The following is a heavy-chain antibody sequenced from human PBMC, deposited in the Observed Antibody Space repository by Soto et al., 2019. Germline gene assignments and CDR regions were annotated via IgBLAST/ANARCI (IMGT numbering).Heavy chain of an antibody. V-gene: IGHV3-73*01. D-gene: IGHD5-12*01. CDR3: TSGSGYFTVQDYYYYMDV. CDR2: IRSKANSYAT. CDR1: GFTFSGSA. J-gene: IGHJ6*03. Sequence: GGSLRLSCAASGFTFSGSAMHWVRQASGKGLEWVGRIRSKANSYATAYAASVKGRFTISRDDSKNTAYLQMNSLKTEDTAVYYCTSGSGYFTVQDYYYYMDVWGKGTTVTVS.